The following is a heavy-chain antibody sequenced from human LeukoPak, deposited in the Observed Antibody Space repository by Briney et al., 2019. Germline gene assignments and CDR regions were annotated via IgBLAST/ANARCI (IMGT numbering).Heavy chain of an antibody. J-gene: IGHJ6*02. Sequence: GSLRLSCTAAGFIFNDYGVQWVRQGPVKGLDWVSAIGIGGDTHYSGSVKGRFTISRENAKNSLFLHMNNLRAGDTAVYYCARDRFGMDVWGRGTTVIVSS. V-gene: IGHV3-13*01. CDR1: GFIFNDYG. CDR3: ARDRFGMDV. CDR2: IGIGGDT.